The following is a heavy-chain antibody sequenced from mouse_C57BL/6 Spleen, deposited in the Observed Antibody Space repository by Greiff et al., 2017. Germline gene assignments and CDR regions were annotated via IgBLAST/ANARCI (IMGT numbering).Heavy chain of an antibody. CDR2: INYDGSST. CDR3: ARILLRPWYFDV. D-gene: IGHD1-1*01. Sequence: EVMLVESEGGLVQPGSSMKLSCTASGFTFSDYYMAWVRQVPEKGLEWVANINYDGSSTYYLDSLKSRFIISRDNAKNILYLQMSSLKSEDTATYYCARILLRPWYFDVWGTGTTVTVSS. CDR1: GFTFSDYY. J-gene: IGHJ1*03. V-gene: IGHV5-16*01.